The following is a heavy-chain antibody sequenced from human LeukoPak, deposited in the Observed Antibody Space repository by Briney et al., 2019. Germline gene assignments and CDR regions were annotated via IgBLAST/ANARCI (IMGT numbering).Heavy chain of an antibody. CDR2: ISSSGSTI. CDR3: ARDYYDSSGYYGYWYFDL. J-gene: IGHJ2*01. D-gene: IGHD3-22*01. V-gene: IGHV3-48*03. CDR1: GFTFSSYE. Sequence: PGGSLRLSCAASGFTFSSYEMNWVRQAPGKGLEWVSYISSSGSTIYYADSVKGRFTISRDNAKNSVYLQMNSLRAEDTAVYYCARDYYDSSGYYGYWYFDLWGRGTLATVSS.